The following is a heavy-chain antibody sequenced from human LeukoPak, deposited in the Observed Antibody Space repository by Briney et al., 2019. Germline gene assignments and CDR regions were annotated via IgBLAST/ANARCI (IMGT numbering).Heavy chain of an antibody. V-gene: IGHV3-30*03. CDR1: GFTFSSYW. CDR2: ISYDGSNK. J-gene: IGHJ4*02. Sequence: GGSLRLSCAASGFTFSSYWMHWVRQAPGKGLEWVAVISYDGSNKYYADSVKGRFTISRDNSKNTLYLQMNSLRAEDTAVYYCARGYVYDSSGMYYFDYWGQGTLVTVSS. CDR3: ARGYVYDSSGMYYFDY. D-gene: IGHD3-22*01.